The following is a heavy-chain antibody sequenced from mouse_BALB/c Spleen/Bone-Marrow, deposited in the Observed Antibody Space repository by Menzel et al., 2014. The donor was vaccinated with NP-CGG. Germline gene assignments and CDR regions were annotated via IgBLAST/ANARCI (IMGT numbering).Heavy chain of an antibody. CDR1: GYAFSTYW. CDR2: IYPGDGDT. V-gene: IGHV1-80*01. J-gene: IGHJ4*01. Sequence: QVQLQQPGAELVRPESSVKISCKASGYAFSTYWMIWVKQRPGQGLEWIGQIYPGDGDTNYNGKFKGKATLTADKSSSTAYMQLSSLTSEDSAVYFCARGARSAIDYWGQGTSVTVSS. CDR3: ARGARSAIDY.